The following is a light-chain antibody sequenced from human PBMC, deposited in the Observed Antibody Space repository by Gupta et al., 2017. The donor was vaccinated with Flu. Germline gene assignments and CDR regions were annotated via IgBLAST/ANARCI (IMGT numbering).Light chain of an antibody. CDR2: WAS. CDR1: QSLSHTGNNKNY. Sequence: DIVLTQSPDLLPASLGERATLKCRSSQSLSHTGNNKNYLAWYQQKPGQPPKLLIYWASSREDGVSDSFSGRVSGTEFTLTISNLQAEDVAVYYCQQYHTTPLTFGQGTKMEI. J-gene: IGKJ2*01. CDR3: QQYHTTPLT. V-gene: IGKV4-1*01.